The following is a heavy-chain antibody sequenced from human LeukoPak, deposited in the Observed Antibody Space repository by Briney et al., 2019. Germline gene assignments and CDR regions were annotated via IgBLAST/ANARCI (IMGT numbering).Heavy chain of an antibody. Sequence: ASVKVSCKASGGTFSSYAISWVRQAPGQGLEWMGGIIPIFGTANYAQKFQGGVTITADESTSTAYMELSSLRSEDTAVYYCARGHCSGGSCYPPYNWFDPWGQGTLVTVSS. D-gene: IGHD2-15*01. CDR3: ARGHCSGGSCYPPYNWFDP. CDR1: GGTFSSYA. J-gene: IGHJ5*02. V-gene: IGHV1-69*01. CDR2: IIPIFGTA.